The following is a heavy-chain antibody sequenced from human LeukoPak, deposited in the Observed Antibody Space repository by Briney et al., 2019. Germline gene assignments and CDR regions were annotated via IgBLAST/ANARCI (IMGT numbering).Heavy chain of an antibody. J-gene: IGHJ4*02. CDR3: ARRYCSSTSCNPYFFDF. V-gene: IGHV5-51*01. D-gene: IGHD2-2*01. CDR2: ISPGDSEA. Sequence: GESLKISCNGSGYXFTNYYICWVRQMPGKGLEWKGIISPGDSEARYSPSFQGQVTISADKSISTAYLRWSSLKASDSAIYYCARRYCSSTSCNPYFFDFWGQGTLVTVSS. CDR1: GYXFTNYY.